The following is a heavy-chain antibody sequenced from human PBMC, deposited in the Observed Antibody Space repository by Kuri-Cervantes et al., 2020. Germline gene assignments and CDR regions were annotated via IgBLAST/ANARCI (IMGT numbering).Heavy chain of an antibody. D-gene: IGHD4-23*01. CDR3: ARAWTAVRGPFDY. J-gene: IGHJ4*02. CDR2: MNPNSGNT. V-gene: IGHV1-8*02. Sequence: ASVKVSCKASGYTFITYYIHWVRQATGQGLEWMGWMNPNSGNTGYAQKFQGRVTMTRNTSISTAYMELSSLRSDDTAVYYCARAWTAVRGPFDYWGQGTLVTVSS. CDR1: GYTFITYY.